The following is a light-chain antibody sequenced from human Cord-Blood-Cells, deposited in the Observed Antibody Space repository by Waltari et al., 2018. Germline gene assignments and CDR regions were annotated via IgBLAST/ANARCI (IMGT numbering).Light chain of an antibody. CDR3: CSYAGSYTVV. V-gene: IGLV2-11*01. CDR2: DVS. J-gene: IGLJ1*01. CDR1: SSDVGGYTY. Sequence: QSALTQPRSVSGSPGQSVTISCTGTSSDVGGYTYVSWYQQPPGKAPKLMIYDVSKRPSGVPDRFSGSKSGNTASLTISGLQAEDEADYYCCSYAGSYTVVFGTGTKVTVL.